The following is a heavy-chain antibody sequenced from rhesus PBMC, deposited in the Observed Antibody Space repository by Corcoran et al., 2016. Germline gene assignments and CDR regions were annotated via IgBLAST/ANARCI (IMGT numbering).Heavy chain of an antibody. J-gene: IGHJ6*01. D-gene: IGHD3-9*01. CDR1: GYTFSDYY. Sequence: QVQLVQSGAEVKKPGSSVKVSCKASGYTFSDYYLHWVRQAPRHGLEWRGWINPYNGNTKDAQKFQGRVTMTRDTSTSTAYMELSSLRSEDTAVYYCARNEDDYGYYGLDSWGQGVVVTVSS. CDR3: ARNEDDYGYYGLDS. V-gene: IGHV1S2*01. CDR2: INPYNGNT.